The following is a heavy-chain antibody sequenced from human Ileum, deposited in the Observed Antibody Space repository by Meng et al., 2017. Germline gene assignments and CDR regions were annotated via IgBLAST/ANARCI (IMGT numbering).Heavy chain of an antibody. CDR2: ISHSGST. J-gene: IGHJ4*02. CDR3: ARHGGYYQGF. Sequence: QTQLQESGPGLVKPSGTLSLTCAFSSGSITSDTYWSWVRLPPGKGLEWIGQISHSGSTFYNPSLKSRVTMSVDKSKSQFSLMLTSVTAADTAVYYCARHGGYYQGFWGQGTLVTVSS. CDR1: SGSITSDTY. V-gene: IGHV4-4*02. D-gene: IGHD4-23*01.